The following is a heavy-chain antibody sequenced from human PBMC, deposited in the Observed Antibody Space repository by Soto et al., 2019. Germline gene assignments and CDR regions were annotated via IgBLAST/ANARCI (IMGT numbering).Heavy chain of an antibody. J-gene: IGHJ5*02. D-gene: IGHD2-21*02. CDR2: IYYSGST. V-gene: IGHV4-39*01. CDR1: GCSISSSSYY. CDR3: AIHCVCCGDWDLFDP. Sequence: QLQLQESGPGLVKPSETLSLTCTVSGCSISSSSYYWCWLRQPPGKVLEWIGSIYYSGSTYYNPSLNSRATISVDTSKNNFNLKLSAVTDADTAVYYCAIHCVCCGDWDLFDPGGQETLVVVSS.